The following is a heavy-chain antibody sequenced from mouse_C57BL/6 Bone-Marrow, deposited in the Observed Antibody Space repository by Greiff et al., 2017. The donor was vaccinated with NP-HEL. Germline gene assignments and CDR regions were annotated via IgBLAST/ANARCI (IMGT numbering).Heavy chain of an antibody. CDR2: IYPGDGDT. CDR3: ARSRYGYYYAMDY. J-gene: IGHJ4*01. CDR1: GYAFSSSW. Sequence: QVQLKESGPELVKPGASVKISCKASGYAFSSSWMNWVKQRPGKGLEWIGRIYPGDGDTNYNGKFKGKATLTADKSSSTAYMQLSSLTSEDSAVYFCARSRYGYYYAMDYWGQGTSVTVSS. V-gene: IGHV1-82*01. D-gene: IGHD2-2*01.